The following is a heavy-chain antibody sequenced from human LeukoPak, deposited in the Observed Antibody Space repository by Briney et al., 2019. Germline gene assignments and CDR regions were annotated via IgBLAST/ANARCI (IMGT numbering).Heavy chain of an antibody. CDR3: AKLATIFGVVLNAFDI. Sequence: PGGSLRLSCAASGFTFSTYWMTWVRQAPGKGLEWVANIKEDGSEKYYVDSVKGRFTISRDNSKNTLYLQMNSLRAEDTAVYYCAKLATIFGVVLNAFDIWGQGTMVTVSS. CDR1: GFTFSTYW. CDR2: IKEDGSEK. J-gene: IGHJ3*02. V-gene: IGHV3-7*03. D-gene: IGHD3-3*01.